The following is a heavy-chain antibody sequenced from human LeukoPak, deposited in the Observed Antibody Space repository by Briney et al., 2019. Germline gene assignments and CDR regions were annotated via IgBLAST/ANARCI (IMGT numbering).Heavy chain of an antibody. D-gene: IGHD2-2*01. Sequence: ASVKVSCKASGYTFTGYYMHWVRQAPGQGLEWMGWINPNSGGTNYAQKFQGRVTMTRDTSISTAYMELSRLRSDDTAVYYCARGGGHCTSNSCSSLPLDYWGQGVLVTVS. V-gene: IGHV1-2*02. CDR2: INPNSGGT. CDR1: GYTFTGYY. CDR3: ARGGGHCTSNSCSSLPLDY. J-gene: IGHJ4*02.